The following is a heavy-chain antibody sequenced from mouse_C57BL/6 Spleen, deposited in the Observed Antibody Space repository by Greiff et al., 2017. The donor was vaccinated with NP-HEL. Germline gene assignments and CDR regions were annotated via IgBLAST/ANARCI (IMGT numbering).Heavy chain of an antibody. Sequence: QVQLQQSGAELVKPGASVKLSCKASGYTFTSYWMHWVKQRPGQGLEWIGMIHPNSGSTNYNEKFKSKATLTVDKSSSTAYMQLSSLTSEDSAVYYCASLRSYAMDYWGQGTSVTVSS. CDR1: GYTFTSYW. CDR2: IHPNSGST. J-gene: IGHJ4*01. V-gene: IGHV1-64*01. CDR3: ASLRSYAMDY.